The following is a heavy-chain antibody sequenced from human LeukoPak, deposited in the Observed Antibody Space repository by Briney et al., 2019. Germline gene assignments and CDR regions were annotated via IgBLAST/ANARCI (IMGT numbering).Heavy chain of an antibody. J-gene: IGHJ4*02. D-gene: IGHD4-17*01. CDR3: ARGDTTVPLYFDY. CDR2: IYYSGST. Sequence: SETLSLTCAVYGGSFSGYYWSWIRQPPGKGLEWIGYIYYSGSTNYNPSLKSRVTISLDTSKNQFSLKLSSVTAADTAVYYCARGDTTVPLYFDYWGQGALVTVSS. CDR1: GGSFSGYY. V-gene: IGHV4-59*01.